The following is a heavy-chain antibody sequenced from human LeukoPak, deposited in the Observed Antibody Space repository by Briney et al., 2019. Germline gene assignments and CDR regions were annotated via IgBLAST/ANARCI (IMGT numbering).Heavy chain of an antibody. CDR2: IFYSGAT. D-gene: IGHD6-19*01. J-gene: IGHJ4*02. V-gene: IGHV4-39*01. Sequence: SETLSLTCTVSGDSISINYNWGWIRQPPGKGLEWVGSIFYSGATYYSPSLKSRVTISVDTSKNQFSLKLSSMTAADTAVYYCVRHRQWLLFPDYWGQGTLVTVSS. CDR1: GDSISINYN. CDR3: VRHRQWLLFPDY.